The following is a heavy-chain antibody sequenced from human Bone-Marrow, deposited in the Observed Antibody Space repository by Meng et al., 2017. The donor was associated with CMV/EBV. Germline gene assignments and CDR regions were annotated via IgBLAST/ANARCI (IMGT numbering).Heavy chain of an antibody. CDR1: GGSISSGD. CDR3: ASHPSDYYYYYGMDV. CDR2: IKQDGSEK. Sequence: GGSLRLSCTVSGGSISSGDNYWSWIRQPPGKGLEWVANIKQDGSEKYYVDSVKGRFTISRDNAKNSLYLQMNSLRAEDTAVYYCASHPSDYYYYYGMDVWGQGTTVTVSS. J-gene: IGHJ6*02. D-gene: IGHD2-21*02. V-gene: IGHV3-7*01.